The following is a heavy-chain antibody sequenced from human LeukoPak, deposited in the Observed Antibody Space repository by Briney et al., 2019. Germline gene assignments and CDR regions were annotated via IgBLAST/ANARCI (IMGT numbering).Heavy chain of an antibody. CDR1: GGSISSYY. V-gene: IGHV4-59*01. J-gene: IGHJ4*02. D-gene: IGHD4-17*01. CDR2: IYYGGST. Sequence: SETLSLTCTVSGGSISSYYWSWIRQPPGKGLEWIGYIYYGGSTNYNPSLKSRVSISVDTSKNQFSLKLSSVTAADTAVYYCARTGSTVTMLYPFDHWGQGTPVTVSS. CDR3: ARTGSTVTMLYPFDH.